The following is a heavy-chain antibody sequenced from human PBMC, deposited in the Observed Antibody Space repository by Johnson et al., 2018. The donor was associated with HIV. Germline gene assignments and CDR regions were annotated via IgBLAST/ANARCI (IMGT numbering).Heavy chain of an antibody. CDR3: ARGDRGGFDL. Sequence: VQLVESGGGLVKPGGSLRLSCAASGFTFSSYDMHWVRQATGKGLEWVSAIGTAGDTYYPGSVKGRFTIAREKAKNTLYLQMNSRRAEDTAVYYCARGDRGGFDLWGQGTMVTVSS. CDR1: GFTFSSYD. V-gene: IGHV3-13*01. J-gene: IGHJ3*01. D-gene: IGHD1-14*01. CDR2: IGTAGDT.